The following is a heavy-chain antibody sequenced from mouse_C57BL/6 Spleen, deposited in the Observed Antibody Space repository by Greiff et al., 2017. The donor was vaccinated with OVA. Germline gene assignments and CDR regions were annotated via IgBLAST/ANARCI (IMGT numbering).Heavy chain of an antibody. CDR1: GYTFTSYG. V-gene: IGHV1-81*01. CDR3: ARSGTTVVATDWYFDV. J-gene: IGHJ1*03. D-gene: IGHD1-1*01. CDR2: IYPRSGNT. Sequence: VQLKESGAELARPGASVKLSCKASGYTFTSYGISWVKQRTGQGLEWIGEIYPRSGNTYYNEKFKGKATLTADKSSSTAYMELRSLTSEDSAVYFCARSGTTVVATDWYFDVWGTGTTVTVSS.